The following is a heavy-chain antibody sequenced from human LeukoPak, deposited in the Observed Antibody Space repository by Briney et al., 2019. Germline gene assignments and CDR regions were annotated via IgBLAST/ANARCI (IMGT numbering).Heavy chain of an antibody. D-gene: IGHD1-14*01. CDR1: VDPISTYY. CDR2: SYYSGIT. V-gene: IGHV4-59*13. Sequence: SETVSLTCTLSVDPISTYYWRCPRHSPGKGLEWIGYSYYSGITSYNPSLKSRVTMSVDESKNQLSLKVNSVTAADTAVYYCARGEPVDYWGQGTLVTVSS. J-gene: IGHJ4*02. CDR3: ARGEPVDY.